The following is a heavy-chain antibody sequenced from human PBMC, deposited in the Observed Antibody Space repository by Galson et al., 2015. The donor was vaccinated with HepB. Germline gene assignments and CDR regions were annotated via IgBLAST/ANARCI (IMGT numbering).Heavy chain of an antibody. CDR2: ISAYNGNA. CDR1: GYTFTTYG. V-gene: IGHV1-18*04. CDR3: ARGYYGDH. J-gene: IGHJ4*01. Sequence: SCKASGYTFTTYGISWVRQAPGQGLEWMGWISAYNGNANCAQKLQGRVTMTTNTSTSSAYMELRSLRSDDTAVYYCARGYYGDHWGQGTLVTVSS.